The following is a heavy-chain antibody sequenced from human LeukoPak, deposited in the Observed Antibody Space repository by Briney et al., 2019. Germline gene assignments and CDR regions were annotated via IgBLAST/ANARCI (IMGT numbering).Heavy chain of an antibody. CDR3: ARDIPHNWLDS. V-gene: IGHV3-74*01. Sequence: GGSLRLSCTASGLTFSTYWMHWVRQAPGKGLEWVARVEKNGKSVYADSVRGRFTISRDIATNMMYLQMNSLKAGDTAVYYCARDIPHNWLDSWGQGTLVIVSS. CDR2: VEKNGKSV. D-gene: IGHD2-21*01. J-gene: IGHJ5*01. CDR1: GLTFSTYW.